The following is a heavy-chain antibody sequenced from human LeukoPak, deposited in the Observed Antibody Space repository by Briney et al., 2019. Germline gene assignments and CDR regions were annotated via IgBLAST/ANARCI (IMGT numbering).Heavy chain of an antibody. CDR3: AKDSITMVRGVSVGVY. CDR1: GFTFSGYA. Sequence: RGSLRLSCADSGFTFSGYAMSCVRQALGKGLEWVSAISGSGGSTYYADSVKGRFTISRDNSKNTLYLQMNSLRAEDTAVYYCAKDSITMVRGVSVGVYWGQGTLVTVSS. J-gene: IGHJ4*02. D-gene: IGHD3-10*01. CDR2: ISGSGGST. V-gene: IGHV3-23*01.